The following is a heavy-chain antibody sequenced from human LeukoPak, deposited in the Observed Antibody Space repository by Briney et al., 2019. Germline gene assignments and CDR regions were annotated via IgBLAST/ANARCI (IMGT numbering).Heavy chain of an antibody. D-gene: IGHD6-19*01. CDR1: GGSISSYY. CDR3: ARALRTFSSGWYSGFDY. V-gene: IGHV4-59*01. CDR2: ISDSGST. Sequence: SETLSLTCTVSGGSISSYYWSWIREPPGKGLEWIGYISDSGSTNYNPSLKSRVTISVDTSKYQFSLKLSSVTAADTAVYYCARALRTFSSGWYSGFDYWGQGTLVTVSS. J-gene: IGHJ4*02.